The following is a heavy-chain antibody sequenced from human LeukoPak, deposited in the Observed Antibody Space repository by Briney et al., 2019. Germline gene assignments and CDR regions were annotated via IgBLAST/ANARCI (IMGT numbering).Heavy chain of an antibody. Sequence: PSETLSLTCAVSGGSISSSNWWSWVRQPPGKGLEWIGEIYHSGSTNYNPSLKSRVTISVDTSKNQFSLKLSSVTAADTAVYYCARVSHDYGDYYFDYWGQGTLVTVSS. CDR1: GGSISSSNW. D-gene: IGHD4-17*01. CDR3: ARVSHDYGDYYFDY. CDR2: IYHSGST. V-gene: IGHV4-4*02. J-gene: IGHJ4*02.